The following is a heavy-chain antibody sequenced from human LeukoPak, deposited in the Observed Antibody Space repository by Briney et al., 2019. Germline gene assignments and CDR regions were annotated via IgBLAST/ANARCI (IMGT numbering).Heavy chain of an antibody. D-gene: IGHD2-2*01. CDR2: FDPEDGET. J-gene: IGHJ6*02. CDR3: ATRYCSSTSCSINYYYYYGMDV. V-gene: IGHV1-24*01. CDR1: EYTLTELS. Sequence: ASVKVSCKVSEYTLTELSMHWVRQAPGKGLEWMGGFDPEDGETIYAQKFQGRVTTTEDTSTDTAYMELSSLRSEDTAVYYCATRYCSSTSCSINYYYYYGMDVWGQGTTVTVSS.